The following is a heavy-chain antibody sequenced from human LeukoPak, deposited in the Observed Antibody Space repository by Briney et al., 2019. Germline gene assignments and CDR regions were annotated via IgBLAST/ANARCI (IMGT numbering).Heavy chain of an antibody. CDR1: GGTFSNLA. J-gene: IGHJ4*02. Sequence: SVKVSCKASGGTFSNLAISWVRQAPGQGLEWMGRIIPTTGLANYAQNFQGRVTITADKSTRTAYLELSSLGSEETAVYYCARAPPRLDGYILYYWGQGTLVTVSS. V-gene: IGHV1-69*04. CDR2: IIPTTGLA. D-gene: IGHD5-24*01. CDR3: ARAPPRLDGYILYY.